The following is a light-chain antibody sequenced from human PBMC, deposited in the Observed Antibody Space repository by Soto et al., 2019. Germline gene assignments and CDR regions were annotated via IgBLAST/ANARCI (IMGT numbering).Light chain of an antibody. Sequence: DIQMTQTPSSLAASVGDRVIITCRASQTISTYGNWYQKKPGKPPRLLIFGASNLQSGASSRFSGSGSATDFTLPITNLQPEDFAIYYCQQTYSAPYTFGQGTKLEIK. CDR3: QQTYSAPYT. J-gene: IGKJ2*01. V-gene: IGKV1-39*01. CDR2: GAS. CDR1: QTISTY.